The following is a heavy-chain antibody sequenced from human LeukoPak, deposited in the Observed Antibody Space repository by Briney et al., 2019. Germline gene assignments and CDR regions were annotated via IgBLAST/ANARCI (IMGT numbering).Heavy chain of an antibody. J-gene: IGHJ4*02. CDR3: ASERWLQY. CDR1: GFTFSNYM. V-gene: IGHV3-74*01. CDR2: INNDGSST. Sequence: GGSLRLSCAASGFTFSNYMMHWVRQAPRKGLVWVSRINNDGSSTNYADSVKGRFTISRDNAKNTLYLQMNNLRAEDTGVYYCASERWLQYWGQGTLVTVSS. D-gene: IGHD5-24*01.